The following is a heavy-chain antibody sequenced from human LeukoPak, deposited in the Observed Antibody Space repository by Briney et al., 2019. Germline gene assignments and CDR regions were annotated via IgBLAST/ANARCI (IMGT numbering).Heavy chain of an antibody. CDR1: GGSISSSSYY. CDR2: IYYSGST. CDR3: ARHRMGSFSAHFDY. Sequence: PSETLSLTCTVSGGSISSSSYYWGWIRQPPGKGLEWIGSIYYSGSTYYNPSLKSRVTISVDTSKNQFSLNLSSVTAADTAVYYCARHRMGSFSAHFDYWGQGTLVTVSS. V-gene: IGHV4-39*07. D-gene: IGHD1-26*01. J-gene: IGHJ4*02.